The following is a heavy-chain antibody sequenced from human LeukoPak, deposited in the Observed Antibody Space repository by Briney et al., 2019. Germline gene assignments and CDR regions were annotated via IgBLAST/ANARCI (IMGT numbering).Heavy chain of an antibody. V-gene: IGHV3-23*01. CDR1: GLTFSSYA. J-gene: IGHJ4*02. CDR2: ISGSGGST. D-gene: IGHD3-10*01. CDR3: AKDSYGSGSYYLTGRFDY. Sequence: GGSLRLSCAASGLTFSSYAMSWVRQAPGKGLEWVSAISGSGGSTYYADSVKGRFTISRVNSKNTLYLQMNSLRAEDTAVYYCAKDSYGSGSYYLTGRFDYWGQGTLVTVSS.